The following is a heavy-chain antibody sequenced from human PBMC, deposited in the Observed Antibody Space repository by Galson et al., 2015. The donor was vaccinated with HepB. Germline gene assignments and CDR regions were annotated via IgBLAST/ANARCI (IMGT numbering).Heavy chain of an antibody. Sequence: APGKGLEWVSDISSSGGSTYYADSVQGRFIISRDNSKNTLFLQMTSLRAEDTAVYYCAKGVSSSFYYYMDVWGKGTTVTVSS. CDR3: AKGVSSSFYYYMDV. V-gene: IGHV3-23*01. J-gene: IGHJ6*03. CDR2: ISSSGGST. D-gene: IGHD6-6*01.